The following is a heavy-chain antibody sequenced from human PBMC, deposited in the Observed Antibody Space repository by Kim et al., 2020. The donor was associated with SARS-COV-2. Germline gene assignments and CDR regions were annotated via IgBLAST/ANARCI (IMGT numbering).Heavy chain of an antibody. V-gene: IGHV3-23*01. J-gene: IGHJ4*02. Sequence: FTISRDNTKNTLYLQMNSLRAEDTAVYYCAKELRITCGGVIVITGGALDYWGQGTLVTVSS. D-gene: IGHD3-16*02. CDR3: AKELRITCGGVIVITGGALDY.